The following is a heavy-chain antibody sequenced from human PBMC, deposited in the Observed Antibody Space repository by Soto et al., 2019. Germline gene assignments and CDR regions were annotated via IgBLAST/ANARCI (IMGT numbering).Heavy chain of an antibody. CDR2: ISSSSSYI. D-gene: IGHD3-10*01. V-gene: IGHV3-21*06. J-gene: IGHJ5*02. CDR3: ARVSSGSGSYYLSKFDP. Sequence: EVQLVESGGGLVKPGGSLRLSCAASGFTFSSYSMNWVRQAPGKGLEWVSSISSSSSYIYYADSVKGRFTISRDNAKNSLYLQMNSLRAEDTAVYDCARVSSGSGSYYLSKFDPWGQGTLVTVSA. CDR1: GFTFSSYS.